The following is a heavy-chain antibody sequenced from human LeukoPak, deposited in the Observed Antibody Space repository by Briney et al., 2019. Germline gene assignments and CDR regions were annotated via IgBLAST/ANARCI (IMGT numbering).Heavy chain of an antibody. Sequence: SETLSLTCTVSGGSVSSGSYYWSWIRQPPGKGLEWIGYSYCGGSTNYNPSLKSRVTISVDTSKNQFSLKLSSVTAADTAVYYCASDDYGGNGYYFDYWGQGTLVTVSS. CDR1: GGSVSSGSYY. J-gene: IGHJ4*02. CDR3: ASDDYGGNGYYFDY. CDR2: SYCGGST. D-gene: IGHD4-23*01. V-gene: IGHV4-61*01.